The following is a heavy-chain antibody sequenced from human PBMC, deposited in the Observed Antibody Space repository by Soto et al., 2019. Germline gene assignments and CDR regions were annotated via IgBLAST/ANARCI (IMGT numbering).Heavy chain of an antibody. Sequence: QVQMVQSGAEVKNPGASVKVSCKASGYTFTSYSITWVRQAPGQGLEWLGWIRGYNGNTYYAQKFQGRVTMTLDTSTSTAYMELRSLRSDDTAVYYCARDTLPLSSRLDYWGQGTLLTVSS. CDR1: GYTFTSYS. D-gene: IGHD6-6*01. CDR3: ARDTLPLSSRLDY. V-gene: IGHV1-18*01. CDR2: IRGYNGNT. J-gene: IGHJ4*02.